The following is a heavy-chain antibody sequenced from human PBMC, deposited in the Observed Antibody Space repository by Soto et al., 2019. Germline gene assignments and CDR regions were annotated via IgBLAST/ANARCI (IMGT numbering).Heavy chain of an antibody. CDR1: GGSISSSRYY. J-gene: IGHJ5*02. V-gene: IGHV4-39*01. CDR3: AGHAQNRCWFDP. CDR2: IHYRGST. Sequence: QLQLQESGPGLVKPSETLSLTCTVSGGSISSSRYYWGWIRQPPGKGLEWIGSIHYRGSTYYNPSLKSRVPRSVDPPHHQFPLKLTSVPAADTAVYSSAGHAQNRCWFDPRGQGPLVTVSS. D-gene: IGHD2-8*01.